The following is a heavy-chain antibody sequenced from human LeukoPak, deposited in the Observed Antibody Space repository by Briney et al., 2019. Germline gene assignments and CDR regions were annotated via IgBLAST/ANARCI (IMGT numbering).Heavy chain of an antibody. CDR3: IRSQEYNWNYRQNDAFDI. V-gene: IGHV3-73*01. CDR1: EFTFSASA. Sequence: GGSLRLSCAASEFTFSASAMHWVRQASGKGLEWVGRIRSKANSYATAYAASVKGRFTISRDDSKNTAYLQMNSLKTEDTAVCYCIRSQEYNWNYRQNDAFDIWGQGTMVTVSS. J-gene: IGHJ3*02. D-gene: IGHD1-7*01. CDR2: IRSKANSYAT.